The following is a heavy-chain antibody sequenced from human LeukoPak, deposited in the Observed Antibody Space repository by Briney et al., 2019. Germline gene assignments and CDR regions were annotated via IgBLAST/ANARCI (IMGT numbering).Heavy chain of an antibody. V-gene: IGHV4-4*07. J-gene: IGHJ3*02. CDR2: IYTSGNT. Sequence: SETLSLTCTVSGGFISSYYWSWIRQPAGKGLEWIGRIYTSGNTKHNPSLKSRVTMSVDTSKNQFSLKLSSVTAADTAVYYCVRDRVVTDSDAFDIWGQGTMVTVSS. CDR1: GGFISSYY. D-gene: IGHD3-22*01. CDR3: VRDRVVTDSDAFDI.